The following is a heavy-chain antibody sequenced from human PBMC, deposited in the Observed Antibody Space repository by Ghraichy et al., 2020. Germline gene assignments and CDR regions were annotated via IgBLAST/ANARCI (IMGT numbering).Heavy chain of an antibody. CDR1: GDSISNNRVT. D-gene: IGHD3-16*01. V-gene: IGHV6-1*01. Sequence: SQTLSLTCVITGDSISNNRVTWAWVRQSPSRGFEWLGGTYYRSKWSNDYAVSVKSRIAINPDTSSNQFSLQLNSVTPEDTAMYFCARLIRGAYDYWGQGTQVTVSS. J-gene: IGHJ4*02. CDR3: ARLIRGAYDY. CDR2: TYYRSKWSN.